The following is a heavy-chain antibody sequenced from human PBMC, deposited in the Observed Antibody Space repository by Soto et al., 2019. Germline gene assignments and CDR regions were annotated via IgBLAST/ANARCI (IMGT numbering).Heavy chain of an antibody. J-gene: IGHJ5*02. CDR1: GASVSSGNYY. V-gene: IGHV4-61*01. CDR2: IYYNGYA. D-gene: IGHD2-15*01. CDR3: ARWGVVVAANPFDP. Sequence: SETLSLTCTVSGASVSSGNYYWSWIRQSPGKGLEWIGHIYYNGYAKYNPSLKSRVTISIDTSKNQFSLKVSSVTAADTAMYYCARWGVVVAANPFDPWGQGTLVTVSS.